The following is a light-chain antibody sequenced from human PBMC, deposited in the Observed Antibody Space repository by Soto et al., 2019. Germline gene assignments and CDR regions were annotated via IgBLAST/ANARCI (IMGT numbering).Light chain of an antibody. CDR1: QGISND. J-gene: IGKJ1*01. V-gene: IGKV1-27*01. CDR3: QKYNSAPRT. Sequence: DIQMTQSTYSLSASVGDRVTITCRASQGISNDLAWYQQKQGKVPKLLIYAASTLQSGVPSRFSGSGSGTDFTLTISSLQPEDVATYYCQKYNSAPRTFGRGTKVEIK. CDR2: AAS.